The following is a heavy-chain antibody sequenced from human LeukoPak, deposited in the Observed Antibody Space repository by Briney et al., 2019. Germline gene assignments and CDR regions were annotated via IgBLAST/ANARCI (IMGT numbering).Heavy chain of an antibody. J-gene: IGHJ4*02. CDR1: GFTFSSYA. Sequence: GGSLRLSCAASGFTFSSYAMSGVRQAPGKGLEWVSAISGSGGSTYYADSVKGRFTISRDNSKNTLYLQMNSLRAEDTAVYYCAKDSHVVVVAGFFDYWGQGTLVTVSS. CDR2: ISGSGGST. CDR3: AKDSHVVVVAGFFDY. D-gene: IGHD2-15*01. V-gene: IGHV3-23*01.